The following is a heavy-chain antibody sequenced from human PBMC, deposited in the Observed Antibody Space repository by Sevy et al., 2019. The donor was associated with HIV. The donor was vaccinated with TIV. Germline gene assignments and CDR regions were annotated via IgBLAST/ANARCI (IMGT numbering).Heavy chain of an antibody. CDR3: ARAPPVRSGDDSLNWFDP. J-gene: IGHJ5*02. Sequence: SETLSLTCTVSGGPISSYYWSGLRQPPGKGLQYIGYIHYTGSSNYNPSLKSRVTISLDTSKNQFSLKVTSVTAADTAVYYCARAPPVRSGDDSLNWFDPWGQGTLVTVSS. CDR1: GGPISSYY. D-gene: IGHD5-12*01. CDR2: IHYTGSS. V-gene: IGHV4-59*01.